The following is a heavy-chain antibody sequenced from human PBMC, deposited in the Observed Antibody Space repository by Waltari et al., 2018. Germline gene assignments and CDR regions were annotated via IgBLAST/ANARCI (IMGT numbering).Heavy chain of an antibody. CDR1: GGSISSSSYY. CDR2: IYYSGST. D-gene: IGHD3-22*01. V-gene: IGHV4-39*01. CDR3: ARLSMYDSSGYPPRDFDY. Sequence: QLQLQESGPGLVKPSETLSLTCTVSGGSISSSSYYWGWIRQPPGKGLEWIGSIYYSGSTYYNPSLKGRVTISVDTSKNQFSLKLSSVTAADTAVYYCARLSMYDSSGYPPRDFDYWGQGTLVTVSS. J-gene: IGHJ4*02.